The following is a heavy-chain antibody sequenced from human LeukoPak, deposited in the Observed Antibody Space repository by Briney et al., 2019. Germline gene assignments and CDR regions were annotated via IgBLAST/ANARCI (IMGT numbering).Heavy chain of an antibody. Sequence: GGSLRLSCAASGFTFSSYAKSWVRQAPGKGLEWVSAISGSGGSTYYADSAKGRFTISRDNSKNTLYLQMNSLRAEDTTAYYCTTLNWNYGQNGYWGQGTLATVSS. CDR3: TTLNWNYGQNGY. CDR2: ISGSGGST. CDR1: GFTFSSYA. D-gene: IGHD1-7*01. V-gene: IGHV3-23*01. J-gene: IGHJ4*02.